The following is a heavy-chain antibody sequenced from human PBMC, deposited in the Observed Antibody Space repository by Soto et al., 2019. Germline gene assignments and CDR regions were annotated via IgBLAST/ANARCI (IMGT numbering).Heavy chain of an antibody. Sequence: QVQLQQWGAGLLKPSETLSLTCSVYGGSFSGYYWSWIRQPPGKGLEWIGEINHSGSTNYNPSLKSRVTISVDTSMNQFSPKLCSVTAADTAVYYCARTKLITSGGVVVIGYFDYWGQGTLVTVSP. CDR3: ARTKLITSGGVVVIGYFDY. J-gene: IGHJ4*02. CDR2: INHSGST. D-gene: IGHD3-16*02. V-gene: IGHV4-34*01. CDR1: GGSFSGYY.